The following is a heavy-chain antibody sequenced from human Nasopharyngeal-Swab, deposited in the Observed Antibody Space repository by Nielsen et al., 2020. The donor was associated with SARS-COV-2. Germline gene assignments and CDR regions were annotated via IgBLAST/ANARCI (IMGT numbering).Heavy chain of an antibody. D-gene: IGHD3-3*01. J-gene: IGHJ4*02. CDR3: AAGVYYDFWSGYPPLDS. CDR1: GFTFTSFA. CDR2: IVVGSGNT. Sequence: SVKVSCKASGFTFTSFAVQWVRQARGQRLEWIGWIVVGSGNTNYAQKFQERVTITRDMSTSTAYMELSSLRSEDTAVYYCAAGVYYDFWSGYPPLDSWGQGTLVTVSS. V-gene: IGHV1-58*01.